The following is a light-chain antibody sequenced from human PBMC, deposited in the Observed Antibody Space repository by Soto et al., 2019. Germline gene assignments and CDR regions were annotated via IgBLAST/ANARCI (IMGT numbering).Light chain of an antibody. CDR2: EVN. CDR1: SSDVGIYNL. V-gene: IGLV2-23*02. CDR3: CSYTRSGSFV. J-gene: IGLJ1*01. Sequence: SVLTQPASVSVSPGQPITISCTGTSSDVGIYNLVSWYQHFPGKAPKLMIYEVNKRPSGVSNRFSGSKSGSTASLTISGLQADDEADYYCCSYTRSGSFVFGTGTKVTVL.